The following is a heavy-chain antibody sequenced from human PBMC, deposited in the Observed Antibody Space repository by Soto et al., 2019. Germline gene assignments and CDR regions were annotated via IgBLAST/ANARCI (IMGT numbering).Heavy chain of an antibody. Sequence: GGSLRLSCAASGFTFSSYGMHWVRQAPGKGLEWVAVIWYDGSNKYYADSVKGRFTISRDNSKNTLYLQMNSLRAEDTAVYYCAKDPHFRYYDSSGYYWGQGTLVTVSS. CDR2: IWYDGSNK. V-gene: IGHV3-33*06. D-gene: IGHD3-22*01. J-gene: IGHJ4*02. CDR1: GFTFSSYG. CDR3: AKDPHFRYYDSSGYY.